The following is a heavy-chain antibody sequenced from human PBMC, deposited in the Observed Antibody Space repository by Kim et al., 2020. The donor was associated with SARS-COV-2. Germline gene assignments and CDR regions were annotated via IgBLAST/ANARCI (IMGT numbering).Heavy chain of an antibody. CDR3: ARGLSEFYYDHVDY. CDR2: IYYSGST. V-gene: IGHV4-39*07. CDR1: GGSISSSSYY. J-gene: IGHJ4*02. D-gene: IGHD3-22*01. Sequence: SETLSLTCTVSGGSISSSSYYWGWIRQPPGKGLEWIGSIYYSGSTYYNPSLKSRVTISVDTSKNQFSLKLSSVTAADTAVYYCARGLSEFYYDHVDYWGQGTLVTVSS.